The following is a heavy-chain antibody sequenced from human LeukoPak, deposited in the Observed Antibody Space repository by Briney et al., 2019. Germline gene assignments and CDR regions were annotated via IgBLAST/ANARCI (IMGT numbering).Heavy chain of an antibody. V-gene: IGHV3-48*03. J-gene: IGHJ4*02. CDR1: GFTFSSYE. CDR3: AKAGLVRGGALDS. Sequence: PGGSLRLSCAASGFTFSSYEMNWVRRAPGKGLEWVSYISSSGSTIYYADSVKGRFTISRDNAKNSLYLQMNSLRVEDTAVYYCAKAGLVRGGALDSWGQGTLVTVSS. D-gene: IGHD4/OR15-4a*01. CDR2: ISSSGSTI.